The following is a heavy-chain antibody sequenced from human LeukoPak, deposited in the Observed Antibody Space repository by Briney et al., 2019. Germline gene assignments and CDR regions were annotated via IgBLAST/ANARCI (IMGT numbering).Heavy chain of an antibody. CDR3: ARVRDCSGGSCSDNFDY. V-gene: IGHV4-31*03. CDR1: GGSISSGGYY. Sequence: TSETLSLTCTVSGGSISSGGYYWSWIRQHPGKGLVWIGYIYYSGSTYYNPSLKSRVTISVDTSKNQFSLKLSSVTAADTTVYYCARVRDCSGGSCSDNFDYWGQGTLVTVSS. D-gene: IGHD2-15*01. CDR2: IYYSGST. J-gene: IGHJ4*02.